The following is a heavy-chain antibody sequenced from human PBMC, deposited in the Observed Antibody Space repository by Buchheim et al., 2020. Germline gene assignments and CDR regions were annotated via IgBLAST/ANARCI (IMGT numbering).Heavy chain of an antibody. Sequence: QVQLVQSGAEVKKPGASVKVSCKASGYTFTSYYMHWVRQAPGQGLEWMGIINPSGGSTSYAQKFQGRVTMTRDTSTSTVYMELSSLRSEDTAVYYCARGGGRYCSSTSCYRIYYYYGMDVWRQVTT. CDR2: INPSGGST. J-gene: IGHJ6*02. CDR3: ARGGGRYCSSTSCYRIYYYYGMDV. CDR1: GYTFTSYY. D-gene: IGHD2-2*01. V-gene: IGHV1-46*03.